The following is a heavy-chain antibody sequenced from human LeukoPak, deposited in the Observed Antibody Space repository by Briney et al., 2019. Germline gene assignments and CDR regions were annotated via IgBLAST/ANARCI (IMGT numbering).Heavy chain of an antibody. Sequence: PGGSLRLSCAASGFTFSSYSMNWVRQAPGKGLEWVSYISSSSITIYYADSVKGRFTISRDNAKNSLYLQMNSLRAEATAVYSCARPPLRPHGLPFDYWGQGTLVTVSS. CDR1: GFTFSSYS. CDR2: ISSSSITI. V-gene: IGHV3-48*01. J-gene: IGHJ4*02. D-gene: IGHD5-12*01. CDR3: ARPPLRPHGLPFDY.